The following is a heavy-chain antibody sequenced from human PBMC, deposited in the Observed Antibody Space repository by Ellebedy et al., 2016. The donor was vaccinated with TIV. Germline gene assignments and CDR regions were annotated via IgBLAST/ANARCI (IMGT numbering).Heavy chain of an antibody. D-gene: IGHD3-3*01. CDR2: INHSGST. V-gene: IGHV4-34*01. Sequence: MPSETLSLTCAVYGGSFSGYYWSWIRQPPGKGLEWIREINHSGSTNYNPSLKSRVTISVDTSKNQFSLKLSSVTAADTAVYYCARCSIWSGLDYWGQGTLVTVSS. J-gene: IGHJ4*02. CDR3: ARCSIWSGLDY. CDR1: GGSFSGYY.